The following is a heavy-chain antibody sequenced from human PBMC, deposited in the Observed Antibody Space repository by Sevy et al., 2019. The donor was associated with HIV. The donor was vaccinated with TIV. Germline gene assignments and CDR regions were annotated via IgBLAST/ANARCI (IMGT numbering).Heavy chain of an antibody. V-gene: IGHV3-30*18. J-gene: IGHJ1*01. Sequence: VGSLRLSCAASGFTFSSYAIHWVRQTPGKGLEWVAVISYDGNNKYYADSVKGRFTVSRDNSKNTLYAQMNSLRAEDTAVYYCAKDHNLWSEGGFLHHWGQGTLVTVSS. D-gene: IGHD3-10*01. CDR2: ISYDGNNK. CDR3: AKDHNLWSEGGFLHH. CDR1: GFTFSSYA.